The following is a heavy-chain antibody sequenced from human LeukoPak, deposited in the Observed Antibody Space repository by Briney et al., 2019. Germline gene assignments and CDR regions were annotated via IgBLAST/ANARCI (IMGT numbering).Heavy chain of an antibody. Sequence: GSLRLSCAASGFPFSTYAMGWVRQAPGKGLERVSSIKGGGGDPFYADSVKGRFTISRDNSKNTLFLQLHSLRAEDSAVYYCAKGGHDFNPFYRWGQGTLVTVSA. V-gene: IGHV3-23*01. D-gene: IGHD1-14*01. J-gene: IGHJ4*02. CDR3: AKGGHDFNPFYR. CDR2: IKGGGGDP. CDR1: GFPFSTYA.